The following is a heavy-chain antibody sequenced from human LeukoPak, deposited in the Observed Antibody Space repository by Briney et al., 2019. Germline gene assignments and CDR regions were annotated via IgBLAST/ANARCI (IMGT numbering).Heavy chain of an antibody. J-gene: IGHJ1*01. D-gene: IGHD3-9*01. CDR2: IRQDGKEI. V-gene: IGHV3-7*01. Sequence: PGGSLRLSCEASGFSFSNYWMRWVRQAPGKGLEWLAAIRQDGKEIYYADSVKARFTISRDSTKKSVYLQMNRLRAEDTAVYYCSKEDFDLWGQGSLVTVSS. CDR3: SKEDFDL. CDR1: GFSFSNYW.